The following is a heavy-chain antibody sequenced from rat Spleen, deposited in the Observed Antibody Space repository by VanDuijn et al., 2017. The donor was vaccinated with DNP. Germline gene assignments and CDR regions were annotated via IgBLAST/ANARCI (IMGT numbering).Heavy chain of an antibody. CDR1: GFTFSDYY. D-gene: IGHD1-6*01. CDR3: ARHSEGILRILHYWYFDF. Sequence: EVQLVESGGGLVQPGRSLKLSCAASGFTFSDYYMAWVRQAPKKGLEWVASISYEGSSTYYGDSVKGRFTISRDNAKSTLYLQMNSLRSEDTATYYCARHSEGILRILHYWYFDFWGPGTMVTVSS. V-gene: IGHV5-22*01. CDR2: ISYEGSST. J-gene: IGHJ1*01.